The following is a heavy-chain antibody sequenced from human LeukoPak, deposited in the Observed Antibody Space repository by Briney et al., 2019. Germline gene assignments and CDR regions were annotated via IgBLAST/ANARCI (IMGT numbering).Heavy chain of an antibody. CDR2: ISDIGSKT. J-gene: IGHJ3*02. CDR1: GFIFSDHY. CDR3: AAAAGYRFDI. V-gene: IGHV3-11*03. Sequence: PGGSLRLSCGASGFIFSDHYMNWARQAPGKGLEWVSYISDIGSKTNYAESVKGRFTISRDNAKNSLSLHMNSLRAEDTAVYYCAAAAGYRFDIWGQGTMVTVSS. D-gene: IGHD6-13*01.